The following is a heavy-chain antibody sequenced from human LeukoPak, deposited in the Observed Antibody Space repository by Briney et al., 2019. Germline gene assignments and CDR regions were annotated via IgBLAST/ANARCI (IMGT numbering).Heavy chain of an antibody. V-gene: IGHV3-21*01. D-gene: IGHD2-2*01. J-gene: IGHJ5*02. CDR1: GFTFSSFD. CDR2: ISTSSRYI. Sequence: GGSLRLSCPASGFTFSSFDMNWVRQAPGKGLEWVSSISTSSRYIYYRDSVKGRFTISRDDAENSLYLQMNSLRVEDTAVYYCARADCSGSTCYLLRSGFDPCGQGTLVTVSS. CDR3: ARADCSGSTCYLLRSGFDP.